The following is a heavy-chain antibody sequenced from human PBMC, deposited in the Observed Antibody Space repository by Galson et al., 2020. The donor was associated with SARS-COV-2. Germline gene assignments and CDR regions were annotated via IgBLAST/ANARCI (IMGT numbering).Heavy chain of an antibody. CDR2: VDHSGAT. CDR3: ARGGTYPFDS. J-gene: IGHJ4*02. Sequence: SETLSLTCAVYGGSFSDYHWSWIRQTPGKGLEWIGEVDHSGATNYNPSLESRLIISLDKSKNQFSLNLTSPTAADTGLYYCARGGTYPFDSWGQGNLVTVSS. CDR1: GGSFSDYH. V-gene: IGHV4-34*01.